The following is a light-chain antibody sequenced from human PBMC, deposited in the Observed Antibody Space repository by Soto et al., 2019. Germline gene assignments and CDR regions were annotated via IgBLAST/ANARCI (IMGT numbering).Light chain of an antibody. CDR2: DVI. J-gene: IGLJ1*01. V-gene: IGLV2-8*01. CDR3: CSYAGSTNVV. CDR1: SSDVGGYNY. Sequence: QSALTQLPSASGSPGQSVTISCTGTSSDVGGYNYVSWYQQHPGKAPRLMIYDVIKRPSGVPDRFSGSKSGNAASLTVSGLQAEDEDDYYCCSYAGSTNVVFGPGTKVTVL.